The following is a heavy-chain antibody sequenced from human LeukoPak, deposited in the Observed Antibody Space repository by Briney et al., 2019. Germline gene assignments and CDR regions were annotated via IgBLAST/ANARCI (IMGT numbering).Heavy chain of an antibody. V-gene: IGHV4-39*07. CDR1: GGSISSSSYY. Sequence: SETLSLTCTVSGGSISSSSYYWDWIRQPPGKGLEWIGSIYYSGSTYYNPSLKSRVTISVDTSKNQFSLKLSSVTAADTAVYYCARRSCSGATCYESRGWFDSWGQGTLVTVSS. CDR3: ARRSCSGATCYESRGWFDS. J-gene: IGHJ5*01. D-gene: IGHD2-15*01. CDR2: IYYSGST.